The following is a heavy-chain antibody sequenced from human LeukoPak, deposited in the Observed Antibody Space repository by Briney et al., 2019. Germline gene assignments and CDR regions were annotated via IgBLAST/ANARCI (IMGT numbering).Heavy chain of an antibody. CDR3: ARGEWDHYYYYYMDV. Sequence: PSETLSLTCTVSGGSISSSSYYWGWIRQPPGTGLEWIGRIYTSGSTNYNPSLKSRVTISVDTSKNQFSLKLSSVTAADTAVYYCARGEWDHYYYYYMDVWGKGTTVTISS. CDR1: GGSISSSSYY. D-gene: IGHD3-16*01. CDR2: IYTSGST. J-gene: IGHJ6*03. V-gene: IGHV4-39*07.